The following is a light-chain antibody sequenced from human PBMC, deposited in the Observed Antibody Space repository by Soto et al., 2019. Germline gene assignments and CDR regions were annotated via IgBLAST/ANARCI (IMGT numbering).Light chain of an antibody. CDR2: DTS. J-gene: IGKJ5*01. CDR1: QSVSIH. Sequence: ETVMTQSPGTLSVSLGERATLSCRASQSVSIHLAWYQQKPGQAPRLLIYDTSTRATGIPARFSGSGSGTEFTLTISSLQSEDSDVYSCQQYSNWPPITFGQGTRLEIK. V-gene: IGKV3-15*01. CDR3: QQYSNWPPIT.